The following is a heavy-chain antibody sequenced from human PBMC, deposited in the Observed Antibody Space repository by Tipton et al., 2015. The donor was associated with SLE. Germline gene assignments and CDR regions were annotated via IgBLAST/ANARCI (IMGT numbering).Heavy chain of an antibody. J-gene: IGHJ4*02. CDR1: GFTVSSNY. CDR3: ARDLAAAGLDS. D-gene: IGHD6-13*01. V-gene: IGHV3-53*05. CDR2: IYSGGST. Sequence: GSLRLSCAASGFTVSSNYMSWVRQAPGKGLEWVSVIYSGGSTYYADSVKGRFTISRDNSKNTLYLQMNSLRAEDTAVYYCARDLAAAGLDSWGQGTLVTVSS.